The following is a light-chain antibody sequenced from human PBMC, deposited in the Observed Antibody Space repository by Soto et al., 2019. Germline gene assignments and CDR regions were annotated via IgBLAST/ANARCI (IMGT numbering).Light chain of an antibody. Sequence: QSVLTQPPSASETPGQEVTISCSGGSSNIGDSYVFWYQQLPGTAPTLLIYRNNQRPSGVPDRFSGSKSGASASLAISGLRSEDEADYYCAAWDDSLSGPVFGGGTKLTVL. CDR1: SSNIGDSY. CDR3: AAWDDSLSGPV. V-gene: IGLV1-47*01. J-gene: IGLJ3*02. CDR2: RNN.